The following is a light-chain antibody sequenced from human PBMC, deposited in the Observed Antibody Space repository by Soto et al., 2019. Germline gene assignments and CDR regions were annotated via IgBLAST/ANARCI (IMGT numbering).Light chain of an antibody. CDR3: VAWDDTLNGVV. CDR2: DND. Sequence: QSVLTQPPSASGAPGQRLTISCSGRTSNIGATTVNWYQHLPGTAPKLLVYDNDRRPSGVPDRFSGSKSGTSASLAISGLQSEDEADYYCVAWDDTLNGVVFGGGTKLTVL. V-gene: IGLV1-44*01. J-gene: IGLJ3*02. CDR1: TSNIGATT.